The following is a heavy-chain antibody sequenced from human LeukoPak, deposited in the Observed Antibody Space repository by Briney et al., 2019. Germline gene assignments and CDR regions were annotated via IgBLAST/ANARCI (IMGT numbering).Heavy chain of an antibody. CDR2: IWDDGSYK. D-gene: IGHD5-12*01. CDR1: GFSFSSYG. Sequence: GGSLRLSCAASGFSFSSYGMHWVRQAPGKGLEWVAVIWDDGSYKYYADSVKGRFTISRDNSKNTLYLQMNSLRAEDTAVYYCARSYSGYDPGIDYWGQGTLVTVSS. V-gene: IGHV3-33*01. J-gene: IGHJ4*02. CDR3: ARSYSGYDPGIDY.